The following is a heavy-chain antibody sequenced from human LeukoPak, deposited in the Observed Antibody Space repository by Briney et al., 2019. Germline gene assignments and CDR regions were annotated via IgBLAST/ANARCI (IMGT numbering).Heavy chain of an antibody. J-gene: IGHJ5*02. CDR2: IYTSGST. CDR1: GGSISSYY. V-gene: IGHV4-4*07. Sequence: PETLSLTCTVSGGSISSYYWSWIRQPAGKGLEWIGRIYTSGSTNYNPSLKSRVTMSVDTSKNQFSLKLSSVTAADTAVYYCARDLIAVADNNWFDPWGQGTLVTVSS. D-gene: IGHD6-19*01. CDR3: ARDLIAVADNNWFDP.